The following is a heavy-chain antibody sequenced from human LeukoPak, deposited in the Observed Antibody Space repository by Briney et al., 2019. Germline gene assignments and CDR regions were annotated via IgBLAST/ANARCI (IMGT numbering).Heavy chain of an antibody. CDR1: GGSISSGDYY. CDR3: ARDHGGVAAAGPRFFDY. Sequence: SETLSLTCTVSGGSISSGDYYWSWIRQPPGKGLEWIGYIYYSGSTYYNPSLKSRVTISVDTSKNQFSLKLSSVTAADTAVYYCARDHGGVAAAGPRFFDYWGQGTLVTVSS. V-gene: IGHV4-30-4*01. CDR2: IYYSGST. D-gene: IGHD6-13*01. J-gene: IGHJ4*02.